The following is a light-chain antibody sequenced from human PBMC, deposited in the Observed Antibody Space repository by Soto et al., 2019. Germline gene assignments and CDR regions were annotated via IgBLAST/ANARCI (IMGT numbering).Light chain of an antibody. CDR3: QQYGSSPFT. CDR1: QSVSSSY. CDR2: GAS. V-gene: IGKV3-20*01. Sequence: EIVLTQSPGTLSLSPGERATLSCSASQSVSSSYLAWYQQKPGQAPRLLIYGASSRATGIPDRFSGSGSGTDFTLTISRLEPEDFAVYYCQQYGSSPFTCGGGTKMEIK. J-gene: IGKJ4*01.